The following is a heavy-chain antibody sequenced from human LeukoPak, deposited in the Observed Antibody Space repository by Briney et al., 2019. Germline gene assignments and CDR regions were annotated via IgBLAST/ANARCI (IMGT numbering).Heavy chain of an antibody. J-gene: IGHJ4*02. Sequence: ASVKVSCKASGYTLTDYYMHWVRQAPGQGLEWMGRINPNSGGTNYAQKFQGRVTMTRDTSISTVYMELSGLRSDDTAVYYCARVGYYESSGYYEYWGQGTLVTVSS. CDR2: INPNSGGT. CDR3: ARVGYYESSGYYEY. CDR1: GYTLTDYY. V-gene: IGHV1-2*06. D-gene: IGHD3-22*01.